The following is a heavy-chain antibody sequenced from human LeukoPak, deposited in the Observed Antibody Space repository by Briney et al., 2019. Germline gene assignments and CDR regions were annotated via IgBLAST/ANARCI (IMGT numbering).Heavy chain of an antibody. V-gene: IGHV1-69*13. J-gene: IGHJ5*02. CDR1: GGTFSSYA. Sequence: SVKVSCKASGGTFSSYAISWVRQAPGQGLEWMGGIIPIFGTANYAQKFQGRVTVTADESTSTAYMELSSLRSEDTAVYYCARGLRFEGDWFDPWGQGTLVTVSS. D-gene: IGHD3-3*01. CDR2: IIPIFGTA. CDR3: ARGLRFEGDWFDP.